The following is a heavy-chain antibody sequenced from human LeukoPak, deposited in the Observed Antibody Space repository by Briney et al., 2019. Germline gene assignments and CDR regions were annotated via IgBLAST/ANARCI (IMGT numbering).Heavy chain of an antibody. CDR1: GFTFSSYG. Sequence: HPGGSLRLSCAASGFTFSSYGMHWVRQAPGKGLEWVAVIWYDGSNKYYADSVKGRFTISRDNSKNSLYLQMNSLRAEDTAVYYCARDLVVATTAGYYFDYWGQGTLVTVSS. D-gene: IGHD5-12*01. V-gene: IGHV3-33*01. CDR2: IWYDGSNK. J-gene: IGHJ4*02. CDR3: ARDLVVATTAGYYFDY.